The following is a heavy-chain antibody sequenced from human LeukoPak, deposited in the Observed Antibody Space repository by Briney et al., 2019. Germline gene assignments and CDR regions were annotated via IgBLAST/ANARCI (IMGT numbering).Heavy chain of an antibody. Sequence: GGSLRLSCAASGFTFSTYSMNWVRQAPGKGLEWVSYITSSSSTMFYADSVKGRFTISRDNSKNTLYLQMGSLRADDMAVYYCARDFGGNYYYYYMDVWGRGTTVTVAS. CDR1: GFTFSTYS. D-gene: IGHD1-14*01. J-gene: IGHJ6*03. CDR2: ITSSSSTM. V-gene: IGHV3-48*01. CDR3: ARDFGGNYYYYYMDV.